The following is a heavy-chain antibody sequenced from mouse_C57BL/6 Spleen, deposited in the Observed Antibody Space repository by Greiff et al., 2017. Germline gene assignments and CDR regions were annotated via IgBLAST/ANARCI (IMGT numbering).Heavy chain of an antibody. D-gene: IGHD2-2*01. Sequence: QVQLQQPGAELVKPGASVKVSCKASGYTFTSYWMHWVKQRPGQGLEWIGRIHPSDSDTNYNQKFKGKATLTVDKSSSTAYMQLSSLTSEDAAVYYCAMGVYGYDRDYWGQGTTLTVSS. CDR1: GYTFTSYW. CDR2: IHPSDSDT. J-gene: IGHJ2*01. V-gene: IGHV1-74*01. CDR3: AMGVYGYDRDY.